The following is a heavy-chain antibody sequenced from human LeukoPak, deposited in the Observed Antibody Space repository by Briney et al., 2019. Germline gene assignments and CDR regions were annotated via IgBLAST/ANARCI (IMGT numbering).Heavy chain of an antibody. J-gene: IGHJ6*03. CDR2: INPYSGGT. CDR1: GYTFTGYY. V-gene: IGHV1-2*02. D-gene: IGHD3-10*01. CDR3: ALSGITMVRGVMSYYYYYYMDV. Sequence: ASVKVSCKASGYTFTGYYIHWVRQAPGQGLEWMAWINPYSGGTNYAQKFQGRVTMTRDTSTSTAYMELRSLRSDDTAVYYCALSGITMVRGVMSYYYYYYMDVWGKGTTVTVSS.